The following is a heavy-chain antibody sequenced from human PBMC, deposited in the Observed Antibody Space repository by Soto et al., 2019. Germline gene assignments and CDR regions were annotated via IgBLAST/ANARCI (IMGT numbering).Heavy chain of an antibody. CDR1: GFTFSSYG. V-gene: IGHV3-30*18. D-gene: IGHD3-10*01. Sequence: GESLKISCAASGFTFSSYGMPWGRQAPGKGVEWVAVISYDGSNKYYADSVKGRFTISRDNSKNTLYLQMNSLRAEDTAVYYCAKVSVGSYSPYYYYGMDVWGQGTTVTVSS. CDR2: ISYDGSNK. CDR3: AKVSVGSYSPYYYYGMDV. J-gene: IGHJ6*02.